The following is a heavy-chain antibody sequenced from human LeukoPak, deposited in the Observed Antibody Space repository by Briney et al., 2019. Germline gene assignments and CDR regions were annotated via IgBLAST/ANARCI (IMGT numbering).Heavy chain of an antibody. CDR1: GGSISSYY. CDR3: ARATYDSSGITTCWFDP. J-gene: IGHJ5*02. Sequence: SETLSLTCTVSGGSISSYYWSWIRQPPGKGLEWIGYIYYSGSTNYNPSLKSRVTISVDTSKNQFSLKLSSVTAADTTVYYCARATYDSSGITTCWFDPWGQGTLVTVSS. D-gene: IGHD3-22*01. CDR2: IYYSGST. V-gene: IGHV4-59*01.